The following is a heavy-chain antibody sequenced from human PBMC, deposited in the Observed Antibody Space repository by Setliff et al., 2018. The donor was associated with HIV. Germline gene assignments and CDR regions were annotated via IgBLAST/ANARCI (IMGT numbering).Heavy chain of an antibody. CDR1: GTSFSDHY. V-gene: IGHV4-34*01. D-gene: IGHD2-21*02. CDR3: ARLSGDYYYFDY. J-gene: IGHJ4*02. CDR2: MNQSGTT. Sequence: SETLSLTCSVYGTSFSDHYWSWVRQTPGKGLEWIGEMNQSGTTNYSPSLNSRVTISVDTSKNQFSLKLTSVTAADTAVYYCARLSGDYYYFDYWGQGTLVTVSS.